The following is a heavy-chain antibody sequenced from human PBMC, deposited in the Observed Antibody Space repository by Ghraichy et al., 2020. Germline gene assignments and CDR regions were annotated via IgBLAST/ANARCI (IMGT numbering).Heavy chain of an antibody. D-gene: IGHD3-9*01. Sequence: TLISYDGSNDYYADSVKVRFTISRDNFKNTLYLQMNSLRTEDTAVYYCARTFYDILTGLPDYYMDFWGKGTTVTVSS. J-gene: IGHJ6*03. CDR2: ISYDGSND. V-gene: IGHV3-30-3*01. CDR3: ARTFYDILTGLPDYYMDF.